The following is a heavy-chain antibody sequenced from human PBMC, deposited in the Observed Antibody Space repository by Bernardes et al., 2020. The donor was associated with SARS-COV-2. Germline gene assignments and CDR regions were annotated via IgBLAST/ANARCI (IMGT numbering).Heavy chain of an antibody. D-gene: IGHD6-6*01. J-gene: IGHJ4*02. Sequence: RSLLPSCAASGFTFRSSGMHWVRQAPGKGLEWVAVIWYDGSNKYYADSVKGRFTISRDNSKNTLYLQMNSLRAEDTAVYYCARDLEYSTSERDYWGQGTLVTVYS. CDR3: ARDLEYSTSERDY. CDR1: GFTFRSSG. CDR2: IWYDGSNK. V-gene: IGHV3-33*01.